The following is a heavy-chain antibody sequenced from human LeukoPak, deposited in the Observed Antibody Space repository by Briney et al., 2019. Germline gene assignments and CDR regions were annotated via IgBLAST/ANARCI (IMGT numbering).Heavy chain of an antibody. CDR3: ARDQGFGELLYIDY. J-gene: IGHJ4*02. Sequence: ASVKVSCKASGYTFSNYAINWVRQAPGQGLEWMGWINTNTGNPTYAQGITGRFVFSLDTSVSTAYLQISSLKAEDTAVYYCARDQGFGELLYIDYWGQGTLVTVSS. CDR2: INTNTGNP. V-gene: IGHV7-4-1*02. D-gene: IGHD3-10*01. CDR1: GYTFSNYA.